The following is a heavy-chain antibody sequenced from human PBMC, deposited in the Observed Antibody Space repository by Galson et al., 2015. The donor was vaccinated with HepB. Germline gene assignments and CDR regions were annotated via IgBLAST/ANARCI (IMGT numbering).Heavy chain of an antibody. V-gene: IGHV3-11*05. CDR1: GFTFSDYY. J-gene: IGHJ4*02. CDR2: ISSSSSYT. Sequence: SLRLSCAASGFTFSDYYMSWIRQAPGKGLEWVSYISSSSSYTNYADSVKGRFTISRDNAKNSLYLQMNSLRAEDTAVYYCARDARYSGSYYEPNFDYWGQGTLVTVSS. D-gene: IGHD1-26*01. CDR3: ARDARYSGSYYEPNFDY.